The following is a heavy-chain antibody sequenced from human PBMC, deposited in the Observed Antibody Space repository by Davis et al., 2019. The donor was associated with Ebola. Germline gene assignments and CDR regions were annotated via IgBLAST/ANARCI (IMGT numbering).Heavy chain of an antibody. CDR2: ISGSGATT. V-gene: IGHV3-23*01. CDR3: AKGGARYFYHYYGMDV. J-gene: IGHJ6*02. CDR1: GFTFSNYA. D-gene: IGHD2/OR15-2a*01. Sequence: GGSLRLSCAASGFTFSNYATSWVRQAPGKGLEWVSGISGSGATTYYADSVKGRFTISRDNSKNTLYLQMNSLGADDTALYYCAKGGARYFYHYYGMDVWGQGTTVTVSS.